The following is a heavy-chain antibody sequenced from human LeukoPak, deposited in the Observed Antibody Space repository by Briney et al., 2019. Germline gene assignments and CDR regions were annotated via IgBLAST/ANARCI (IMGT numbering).Heavy chain of an antibody. D-gene: IGHD6-19*01. CDR1: GYTFTGYY. Sequence: VSVKVSCKASGYTFTGYYMHWVRQAPGQGLEWMGRINPNSGGTNYAQKFQGRVTMTRDTSISTAYMELSRLRSDDTAVYYCARELPYSSGWYDVYWGQGTLVTVSS. V-gene: IGHV1-2*06. J-gene: IGHJ4*02. CDR2: INPNSGGT. CDR3: ARELPYSSGWYDVY.